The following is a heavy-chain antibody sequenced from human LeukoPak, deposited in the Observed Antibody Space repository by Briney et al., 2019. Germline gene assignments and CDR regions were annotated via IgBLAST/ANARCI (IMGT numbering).Heavy chain of an antibody. CDR1: GYTLTELS. J-gene: IGHJ4*02. CDR3: ARGVSPYDSSGCDFDY. CDR2: FDPEDGET. Sequence: ASVKVSCKVSGYTLTELSMHWVRQAPGKGLEWMGGFDPEDGETIYAQKFQGRVTMTEDTSTDTAYMELSSLRSEDTAVYYCARGVSPYDSSGCDFDYWGQGTLVTVSS. D-gene: IGHD3-22*01. V-gene: IGHV1-24*01.